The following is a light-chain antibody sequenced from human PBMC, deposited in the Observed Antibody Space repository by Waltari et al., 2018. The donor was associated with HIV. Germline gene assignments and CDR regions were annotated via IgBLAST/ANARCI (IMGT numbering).Light chain of an antibody. Sequence: SYELTQPPSVSVSPRQTARITCSGDVLPNQYTFWYQQKSGQAPVLGVDKDSERPAGIPERFSCSSSGTTVTLFIDGVQAEDESDYYCQAADSSGSYFVFGTGTKVTVL. CDR1: VLPNQY. J-gene: IGLJ1*01. V-gene: IGLV3-25*03. CDR3: QAADSSGSYFV. CDR2: KDS.